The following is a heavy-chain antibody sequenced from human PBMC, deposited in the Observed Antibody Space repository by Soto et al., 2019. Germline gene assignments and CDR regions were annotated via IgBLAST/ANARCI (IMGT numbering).Heavy chain of an antibody. Sequence: VKGSCKASGYTCTIYGISWVRQAPGQGQERMGWISAYNGNTNYAQKLQGRVTMTTDTSTSTAYMELRSLRSDDTAVYYSTXXSXFXXWIGYYKKYGMDFWGQGTSVPVSS. CDR2: ISAYNGNT. CDR3: TXXSXFXXWIGYYKKYGMDF. D-gene: IGHD3-3*01. CDR1: GYTCTIYG. V-gene: IGHV1-18*01. J-gene: IGHJ6*02.